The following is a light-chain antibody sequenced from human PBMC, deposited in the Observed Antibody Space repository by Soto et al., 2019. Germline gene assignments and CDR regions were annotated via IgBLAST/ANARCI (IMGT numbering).Light chain of an antibody. CDR3: AVWNDSLNAGV. Sequence: QSVLTQPPSASGAPGQRVTISCSGSDSNIGSNPVNSYQQLPGTAPKLLIHSNDQRPSGVPDRFSGSKYGTSASLAISGLQSEDEAEYYCAVWNDSLNAGVFGGGTKLTVL. V-gene: IGLV1-44*01. J-gene: IGLJ3*02. CDR2: SND. CDR1: DSNIGSNP.